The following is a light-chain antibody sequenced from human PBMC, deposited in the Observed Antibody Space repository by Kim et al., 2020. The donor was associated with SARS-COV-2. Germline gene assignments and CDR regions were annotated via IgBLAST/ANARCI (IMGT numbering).Light chain of an antibody. Sequence: GQSVTLSCSGTSSDVGGFNYVSWYQQHPGKAPRLMIYDINKRPSGVSNRFSGSRSGNTASLTISGLQAEDEADYYCSSYTSISTFVFGTGTKVTVL. V-gene: IGLV2-14*04. J-gene: IGLJ1*01. CDR1: SSDVGGFNY. CDR2: DIN. CDR3: SSYTSISTFV.